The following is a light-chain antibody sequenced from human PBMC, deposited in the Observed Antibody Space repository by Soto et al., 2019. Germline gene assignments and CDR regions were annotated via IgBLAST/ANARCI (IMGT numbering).Light chain of an antibody. CDR2: DVS. Sequence: QSALTQPASVSGSPGQSITISCTGTSSDVGGYNYVSWYQQHPGKAPKLMIYDVSNRPSGVSNRFSGSKSGTTASLTISELQAEDEADYYCSTCTSCSTSYVFGTGTKVPVL. CDR3: STCTSCSTSYV. CDR1: SSDVGGYNY. V-gene: IGLV2-14*01. J-gene: IGLJ1*01.